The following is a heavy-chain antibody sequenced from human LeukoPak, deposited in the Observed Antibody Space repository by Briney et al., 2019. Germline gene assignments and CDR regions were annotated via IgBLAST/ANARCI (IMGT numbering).Heavy chain of an antibody. CDR1: GFTFSSYW. Sequence: GGSLRLSCAASGFTFSSYWMHWVRQAPGKGLVWVSRINSDGSSTSYADSVKGRFTISRDNSNNTLYLQMHSLRAEDTAVYYGAIVHSGYDDFDYWGQGALVTVSS. CDR3: AIVHSGYDDFDY. V-gene: IGHV3-74*01. CDR2: INSDGSST. J-gene: IGHJ4*02. D-gene: IGHD5-12*01.